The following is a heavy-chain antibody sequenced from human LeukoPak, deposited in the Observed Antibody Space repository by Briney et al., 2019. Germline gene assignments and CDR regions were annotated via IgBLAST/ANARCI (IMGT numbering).Heavy chain of an antibody. Sequence: GGSLRLSCAASRFTFRNYAMHWVRQAPGKGLEWVAVISSDGTNKDYADSVKGRFSISRDNSKNTLYLQMNSLRAEDTAVYYCARVNVGNWFDPWGQGTLVTVSS. CDR2: ISSDGTNK. V-gene: IGHV3-30*04. D-gene: IGHD1-26*01. CDR3: ARVNVGNWFDP. J-gene: IGHJ5*02. CDR1: RFTFRNYA.